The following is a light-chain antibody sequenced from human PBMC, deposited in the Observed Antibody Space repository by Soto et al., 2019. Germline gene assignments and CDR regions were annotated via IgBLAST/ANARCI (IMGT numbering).Light chain of an antibody. V-gene: IGKV3-20*01. Sequence: EIVLTQSPVTLSLSPGERASLSCRASQRITNNFLAWFQQRPGLAPRLLIYGAFSRASGIPERFSGSGSGTDFARTISRVELEDCAVYYCQQYGRSPFTFGRGTKLQIK. CDR3: QQYGRSPFT. J-gene: IGKJ2*01. CDR2: GAF. CDR1: QRITNNF.